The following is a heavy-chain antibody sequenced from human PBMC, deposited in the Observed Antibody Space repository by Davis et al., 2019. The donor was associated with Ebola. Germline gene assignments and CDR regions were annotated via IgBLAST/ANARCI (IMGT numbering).Heavy chain of an antibody. CDR1: AFTLRSYG. D-gene: IGHD3-3*01. CDR3: AKVQSWN. J-gene: IGHJ4*02. CDR2: ISYDGSNK. V-gene: IGHV3-30*18. Sequence: GGSLRLSCAASAFTLRSYGMHLVRQAPGKALEWVAVISYDGSNKYYADSVKGRFTISRDNSKNTLYLQMNSRRAEDTAVYYCAKVQSWNWGQGTLVSVVS.